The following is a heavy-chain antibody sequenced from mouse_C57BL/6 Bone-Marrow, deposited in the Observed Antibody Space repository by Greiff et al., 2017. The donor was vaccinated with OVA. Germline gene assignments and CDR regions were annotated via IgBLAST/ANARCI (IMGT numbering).Heavy chain of an antibody. D-gene: IGHD1-1*01. CDR1: GYTFTSYD. CDR3: ARRVYYGSSPRYWYFDV. CDR2: IYPRDGST. V-gene: IGHV1-85*01. Sequence: VHLVESGPELVKPGASVKLSCKASGYTFTSYDINWVKQRPGQGLEWIGWIYPRDGSTKYNEKFKGKATLTVDTSSSTAYMELHSLTSEDSAVYFCARRVYYGSSPRYWYFDVWGTGTTVTVSS. J-gene: IGHJ1*03.